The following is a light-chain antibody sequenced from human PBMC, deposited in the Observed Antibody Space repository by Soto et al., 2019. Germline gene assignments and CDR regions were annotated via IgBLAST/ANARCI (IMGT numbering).Light chain of an antibody. Sequence: QSALTQPASVSGSPGQSITISCTGTSSDVGGYNFVSWYQQHPGKAPKLMIYDVNNRPSGVSYRFSGSKSGNTASLTISGLQAEDEADYYCSSYTSSSTLGVFGGGTKLTVL. V-gene: IGLV2-14*03. CDR2: DVN. J-gene: IGLJ3*02. CDR1: SSDVGGYNF. CDR3: SSYTSSSTLGV.